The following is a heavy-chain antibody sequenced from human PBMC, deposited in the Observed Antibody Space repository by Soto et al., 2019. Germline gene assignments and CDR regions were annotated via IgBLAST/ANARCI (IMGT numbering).Heavy chain of an antibody. V-gene: IGHV2-26*01. Sequence: QVTLKESGPVLVKPTETLTLTCTVSGVSLSKARMGVSWIRHPPGKALEWLAHIFWNDESSYNTSLKSRLTTSRDTSKGQVVLTLTNVDPVDTGTYFCARALREGLPIYFFDSWGQGTLVTVSS. J-gene: IGHJ4*02. CDR3: ARALREGLPIYFFDS. CDR1: GVSLSKARMG. D-gene: IGHD1-26*01. CDR2: IFWNDES.